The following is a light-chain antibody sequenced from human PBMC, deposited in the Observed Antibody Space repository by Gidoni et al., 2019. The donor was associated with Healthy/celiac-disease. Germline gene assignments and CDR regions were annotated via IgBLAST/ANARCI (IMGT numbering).Light chain of an antibody. CDR3: QQYNSYSEP. CDR2: DAS. CDR1: QSISSW. V-gene: IGKV1-5*01. J-gene: IGKJ1*01. Sequence: DIQMTQSPTTLSASVGDRVTNTCRASQSISSWLAWYQQKPGKAPKLLIYDASSLESGVPSRFSGRGSGTAFTLTISSLQPDDFATYYCQQYNSYSEPFGQGTKVEIK.